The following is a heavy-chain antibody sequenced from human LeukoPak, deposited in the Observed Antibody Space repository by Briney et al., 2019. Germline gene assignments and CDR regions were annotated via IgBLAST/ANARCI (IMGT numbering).Heavy chain of an antibody. J-gene: IGHJ4*02. CDR3: ARDRPNYYDSSGVL. CDR2: IYYSGST. D-gene: IGHD3-22*01. V-gene: IGHV4-39*01. CDR1: GGSLSSSSYY. Sequence: PSETLSLTCTVSGGSLSSSSYYWGWIRQPPGKGLEWIGRIYYSGSTYYNPSLKSRVTISVDTSKNQFSLKLSSVTAADTAVYYCARDRPNYYDSSGVLWGQGTLVTVSS.